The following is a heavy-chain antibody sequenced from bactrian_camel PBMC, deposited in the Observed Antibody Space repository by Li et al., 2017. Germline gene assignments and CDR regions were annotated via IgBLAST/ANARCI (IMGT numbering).Heavy chain of an antibody. D-gene: IGHD6*01. J-gene: IGHJ4*01. CDR1: EFTYSSGC. CDR3: AVRDTWSLVY. CDR2: INWSDDST. V-gene: IGHV3S26*01. Sequence: HVQLVESGGGSVQAGGSLRLSCAVSEFTYSSGCVGWFRQAPGKGLEWVSTINWSDDSTNYADSMKGQFTISRDNAKNTVYLQMNSLKSEDTALYYCAVRDTWSLVYWGQGTQVTVS.